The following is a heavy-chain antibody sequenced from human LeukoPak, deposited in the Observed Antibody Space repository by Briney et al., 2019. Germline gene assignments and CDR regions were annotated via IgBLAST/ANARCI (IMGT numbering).Heavy chain of an antibody. D-gene: IGHD3-10*01. V-gene: IGHV3-15*01. CDR2: IKSKADGGTI. CDR3: TTVDYYASGSSNDY. Sequence: GGSLRLSCAASGFTFSYAWMSWVRQAPGKGLEWVGRIKSKADGGTIDYVVPVKGRFTISRDDSKNTVYLQMNSLKTEDTAVYYCTTVDYYASGSSNDYWGQGTLVTVSS. J-gene: IGHJ4*02. CDR1: GFTFSYAW.